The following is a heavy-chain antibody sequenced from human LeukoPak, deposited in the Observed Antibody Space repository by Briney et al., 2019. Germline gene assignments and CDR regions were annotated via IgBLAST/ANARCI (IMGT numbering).Heavy chain of an antibody. D-gene: IGHD5-24*01. J-gene: IGHJ4*02. Sequence: SGESLKISCKGSGYGFPNYWIGWVRQMPGQGLEWMGIIYPADSDTRYSPSFQGQVTISADKSINTAYLQWTSPKASDTAMYYCARRKGDGYNSPFDYWGQGTLVTVSS. V-gene: IGHV5-51*01. CDR3: ARRKGDGYNSPFDY. CDR2: IYPADSDT. CDR1: GYGFPNYW.